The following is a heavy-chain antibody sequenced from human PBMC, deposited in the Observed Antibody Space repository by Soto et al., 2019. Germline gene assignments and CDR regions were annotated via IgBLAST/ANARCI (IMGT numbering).Heavy chain of an antibody. CDR3: AREAAVAGTAFDH. D-gene: IGHD6-19*01. J-gene: IGHJ5*02. CDR1: GYTFTSYY. Sequence: ASVKVSCKASGYTFTSYYMHWVRQAPGQGPEWMGRINVSDGSTRYAQNFQGRATMTRDTSTTTVYMELSPLRSDDTAVYYCAREAAVAGTAFDHWGQGTLVTVSS. V-gene: IGHV1-46*01. CDR2: INVSDGST.